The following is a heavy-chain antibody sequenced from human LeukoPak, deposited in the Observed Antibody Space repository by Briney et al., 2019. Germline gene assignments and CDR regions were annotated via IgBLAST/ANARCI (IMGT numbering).Heavy chain of an antibody. D-gene: IGHD4-4*01. CDR2: IISSAAST. J-gene: IGHJ4*02. V-gene: IGHV3-23*01. CDR1: GLTFGDYA. CDR3: AKSAPSKY. Sequence: GGSLRLSCTVSGLTFGDYAMSWVRQAPGKGLEWVSHIISSAASTDYPDSVKGRFTISRDNSKNTLYLQMTSLRAEDTAVYYCAKSAPSKYWGQGTLVTVSS.